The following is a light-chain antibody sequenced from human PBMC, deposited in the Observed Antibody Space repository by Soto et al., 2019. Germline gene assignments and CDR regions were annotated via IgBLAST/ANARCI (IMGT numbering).Light chain of an antibody. V-gene: IGLV7-46*01. CDR2: DTS. J-gene: IGLJ7*01. CDR1: TGAVTASHY. CDR3: LLSYSDYRV. Sequence: QAVVTQEPSLTVSPGGTVTLTCDSSTGAVTASHYPFWFQQKPGQAPRTLIFDTSDKSSWTPARFSGSLLGGKAALTLSGAQPEDEAEYYCLLSYSDYRVFGGGTQLTVL.